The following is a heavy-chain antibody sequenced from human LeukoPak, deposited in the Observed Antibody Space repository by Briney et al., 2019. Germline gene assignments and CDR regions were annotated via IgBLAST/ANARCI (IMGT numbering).Heavy chain of an antibody. CDR1: GGSISSYY. V-gene: IGHV4-59*01. CDR3: ARSRGWWSLDY. J-gene: IGHJ4*02. D-gene: IGHD2-8*02. CDR2: IDYRGST. Sequence: SETLSLTCTVSGGSISSYYWSWIRQPPGKGLEWIAYIDYRGSTTYNPSLKSRVTISVDTSRNQFSLKLSSVTAADTAVYYCARSRGWWSLDYWGQGALVTVSS.